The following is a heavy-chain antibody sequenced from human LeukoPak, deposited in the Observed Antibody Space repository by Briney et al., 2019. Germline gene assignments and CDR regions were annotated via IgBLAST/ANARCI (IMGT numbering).Heavy chain of an antibody. Sequence: GGSLRLSCAVSGFTFSSYGMHWVRQAPGKGLEWVAFIRYDGSNKYYADSVKGRFTISRDNSKNTLYLQMNSLRAEDTAVYYCARAVTSIEKSAFDIWGQGTMVTVSS. V-gene: IGHV3-30*02. CDR2: IRYDGSNK. D-gene: IGHD5-24*01. J-gene: IGHJ3*02. CDR3: ARAVTSIEKSAFDI. CDR1: GFTFSSYG.